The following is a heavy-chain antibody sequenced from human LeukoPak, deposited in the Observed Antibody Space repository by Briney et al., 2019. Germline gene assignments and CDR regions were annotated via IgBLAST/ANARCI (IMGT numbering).Heavy chain of an antibody. CDR1: GFTFSSYN. CDR3: ARGRGSRLVSYYYMDV. Sequence: GGSLRLSCAASGFTFSSYNMNWVRPAPGKGLEWISYISSSSNTIYYADSVKGRFTIPRDNAKNSLYLQMNSLRAEDTAVYYCARGRGSRLVSYYYMDVWGKGTTVTVSS. CDR2: ISSSSNTI. J-gene: IGHJ6*03. V-gene: IGHV3-48*01. D-gene: IGHD6-13*01.